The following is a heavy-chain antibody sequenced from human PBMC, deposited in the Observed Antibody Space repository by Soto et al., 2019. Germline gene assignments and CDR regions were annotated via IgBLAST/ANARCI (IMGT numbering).Heavy chain of an antibody. J-gene: IGHJ4*02. V-gene: IGHV4-61*01. CDR3: ARDDGSYFDY. Sequence: SETLSLTCTVSGGSVSSGSYYWSWIRQPPGKGLEWIGYIYYSGSTNYNPSLKSRVTISLDTSKNQFSLKLSSVTAADTAVYYCARDDGSYFDYWGQGTPVTVSS. D-gene: IGHD1-26*01. CDR1: GGSVSSGSYY. CDR2: IYYSGST.